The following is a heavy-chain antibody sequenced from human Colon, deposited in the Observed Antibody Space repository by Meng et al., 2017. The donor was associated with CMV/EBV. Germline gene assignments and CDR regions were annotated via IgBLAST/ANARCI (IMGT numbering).Heavy chain of an antibody. CDR2: INKDGSRT. CDR1: GFTFGGDS. Sequence: AGFTFGGDSMHWVRQAPGKGLEWVSLINKDGSRTFYAGSVKGRFTIFRDNSKSSLYLQMDSLTTEDTAFYYCVKERYGTRWVSFDSWGHGTLVTVSS. J-gene: IGHJ5*01. CDR3: VKERYGTRWVSFDS. D-gene: IGHD3-9*01. V-gene: IGHV3-43*01.